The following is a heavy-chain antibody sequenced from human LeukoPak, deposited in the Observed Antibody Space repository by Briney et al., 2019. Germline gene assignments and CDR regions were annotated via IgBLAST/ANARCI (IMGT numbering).Heavy chain of an antibody. J-gene: IGHJ4*02. CDR2: IFGICGSP. D-gene: IGHD6-19*01. CDR1: GFTFGSHA. CDR3: GNTEVAYSSGLKPAWPVDY. Sequence: PGGSLRLSCEASGFTFGSHAMYWVRQAPGKGLEGVAGIFGICGSPHYADSVKGRFTIPRDNSLNEVDLPIHSLSADDADGYFFGNTEVAYSSGLKPAWPVDYWGQGTLVTVSS. V-gene: IGHV3-23*01.